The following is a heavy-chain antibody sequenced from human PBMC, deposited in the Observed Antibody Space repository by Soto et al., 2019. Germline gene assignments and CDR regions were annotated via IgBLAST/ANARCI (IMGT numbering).Heavy chain of an antibody. CDR2: ISAYNGNT. J-gene: IGHJ6*02. D-gene: IGHD3-3*01. CDR1: GYTFTSYG. CDR3: ERDGLRRDYDFWSGYSSTYGMDV. V-gene: IGHV1-18*01. Sequence: ASVKVSCKASGYTFTSYGISWVRQAPGQGLEWMGWISAYNGNTNYAQKLQGRVTMTTDTSTSTAYMELRSLRSDDTAVYYCERDGLRRDYDFWSGYSSTYGMDVWGQGTTVTVSS.